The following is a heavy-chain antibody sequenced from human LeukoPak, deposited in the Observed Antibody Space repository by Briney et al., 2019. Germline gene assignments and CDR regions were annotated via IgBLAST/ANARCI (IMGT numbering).Heavy chain of an antibody. V-gene: IGHV1-69*04. CDR2: IIPILGIA. D-gene: IGHD6-6*01. J-gene: IGHJ5*02. CDR1: GGTFSSYA. CDR3: ARDLIAVRPGWFDP. Sequence: SVKVSCKASGGTFSSYAISWVRQAPGQGLEWMGRIIPILGIANYAQKFQGRITITADKSTSTAYMELSSLRSEDTAVYYCARDLIAVRPGWFDPWGQGSLVTVSS.